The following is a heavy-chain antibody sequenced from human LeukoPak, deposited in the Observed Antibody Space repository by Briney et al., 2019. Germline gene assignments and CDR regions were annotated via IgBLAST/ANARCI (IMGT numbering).Heavy chain of an antibody. CDR3: AKGGLNITGTTSPLGY. D-gene: IGHD1-7*01. CDR2: IWYDGSNK. Sequence: PGGSLRLSCAASGFTFSSYGMHWVRQAPGKGLEWVAVIWYDGSNKYYADSVKGRFTISRDNSKNTLYLQMNSLRAEDTAVYYCAKGGLNITGTTSPLGYWGQGTLVTVSS. J-gene: IGHJ4*02. V-gene: IGHV3-33*03. CDR1: GFTFSSYG.